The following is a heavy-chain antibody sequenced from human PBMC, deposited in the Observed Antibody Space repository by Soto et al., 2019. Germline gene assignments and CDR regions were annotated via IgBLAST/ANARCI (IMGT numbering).Heavy chain of an antibody. D-gene: IGHD3-3*01. CDR1: GGSISSGGYY. V-gene: IGHV4-31*03. CDR2: IYYSGST. J-gene: IGHJ6*02. CDR3: ARDRWRYYDFWSERYYYYGMDA. Sequence: PSETLSLTCTVSGGSISSGGYYWSWIRQHPGKGLEWIGYIYYSGSTYYNPSLKSRVTISVDTSKNQFSLKLSSVTAADTAVYYCARDRWRYYDFWSERYYYYGMDAWGQGTTVTVSS.